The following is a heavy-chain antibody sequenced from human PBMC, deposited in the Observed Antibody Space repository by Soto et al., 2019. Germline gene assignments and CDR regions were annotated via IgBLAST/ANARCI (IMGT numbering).Heavy chain of an antibody. CDR3: ARDGTIFGVVIQGDY. CDR1: GFTFSSYS. V-gene: IGHV3-48*02. Sequence: EVQLVESGGGLVQPGGSLRLSCAASGFTFSSYSMNWVRQAPGKGLEWVSYISSSSSTIYYADSVKGRFTISRDNAKNSLDLQMNSLRDEDTAVYYCARDGTIFGVVIQGDYWGQGTLVTVSS. J-gene: IGHJ4*02. D-gene: IGHD3-3*01. CDR2: ISSSSSTI.